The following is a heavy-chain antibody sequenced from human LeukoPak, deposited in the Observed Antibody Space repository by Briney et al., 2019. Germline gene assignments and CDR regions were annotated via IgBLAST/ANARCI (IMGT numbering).Heavy chain of an antibody. J-gene: IGHJ5*02. CDR1: GGTFSSYA. D-gene: IGHD4-23*01. V-gene: IGHV1-46*01. CDR2: INPSGGST. CDR3: ARDNSVEDTAWWFDP. Sequence: ASVKVSCKASGGTFSSYAINWARQAPGQGLEWMGIINPSGGSTSYAQKFQGRVTMTRDMSTSTDYMELSSLRSEDTAVYYCARDNSVEDTAWWFDPWGQGTLVTVSS.